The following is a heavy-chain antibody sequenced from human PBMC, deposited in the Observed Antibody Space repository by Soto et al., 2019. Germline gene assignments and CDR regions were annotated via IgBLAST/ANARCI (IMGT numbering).Heavy chain of an antibody. CDR2: IIPIFGTA. V-gene: IGHV1-69*13. D-gene: IGHD5-12*01. CDR1: GGTFSSYA. Sequence: SVKVSCKVSGGTFSSYAISWVRQAPGQGLEWMGGIIPIFGTANYAQKFQGRVTITADESTSTAYMELSSLRSEDTAVYYCTSGDGYNLGPFDYWGQGTLVTVSS. J-gene: IGHJ4*02. CDR3: TSGDGYNLGPFDY.